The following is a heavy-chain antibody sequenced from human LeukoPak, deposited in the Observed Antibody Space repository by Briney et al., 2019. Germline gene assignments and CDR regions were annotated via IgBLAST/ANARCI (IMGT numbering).Heavy chain of an antibody. J-gene: IGHJ6*03. CDR2: INSDGSST. CDR1: GFTFSSHW. Sequence: GGSLRLSCAASGFTFSSHWMHWVRQAPGRGLVWVSRINSDGSSTSYADSVKGRFTISRDNAKNTLYLQMNSLRAEDTAVYYCAKSHYYYMDVWGKGTTVTISS. V-gene: IGHV3-74*01. CDR3: AKSHYYYMDV.